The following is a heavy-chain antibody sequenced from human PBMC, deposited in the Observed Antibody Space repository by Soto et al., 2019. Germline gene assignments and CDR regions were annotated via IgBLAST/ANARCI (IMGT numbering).Heavy chain of an antibody. CDR2: ISYDGSNK. Sequence: PGGSLRLSCAASGFTFSSYAMHWVRQAPGKGLEWVAVISYDGSNKYYADSVKGRFTISRDNSKNTLYLQMNSLRAEDTAVYYCARGPVVAAILDYYGMDVWGQGTTVTVSS. D-gene: IGHD2-15*01. J-gene: IGHJ6*02. CDR3: ARGPVVAAILDYYGMDV. V-gene: IGHV3-30-3*01. CDR1: GFTFSSYA.